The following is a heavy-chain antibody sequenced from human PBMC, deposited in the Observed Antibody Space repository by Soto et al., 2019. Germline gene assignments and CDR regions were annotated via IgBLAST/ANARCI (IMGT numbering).Heavy chain of an antibody. J-gene: IGHJ4*02. CDR2: IYSSGTT. CDR3: ARVFYTDSSGYPRPIFDS. D-gene: IGHD3-22*01. CDR1: SGSTTDYS. V-gene: IGHV4-4*07. Sequence: SETLSLTCVVSSGSTTDYSWTWIRRPAGKGLEWIGLIYSSGTTSYNPSLESRVTMSLDTSKKSFSLELTSVTAADTAVYYCARVFYTDSSGYPRPIFDSWVPGTLVTVSS.